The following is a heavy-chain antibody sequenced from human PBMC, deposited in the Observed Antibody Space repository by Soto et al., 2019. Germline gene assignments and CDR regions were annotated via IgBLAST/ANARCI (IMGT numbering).Heavy chain of an antibody. J-gene: IGHJ4*02. Sequence: QVQLVESGGGVVQPGRSLRLSCSVSGFTFSSHAMHWVRQAPGKGLEWVALISSDGSNKYYADSVKGRFTTSRDNSKNTMYLQMNSLRVEDTAVYYCARDDGGGSDCDLGYWGQGALVTVSS. CDR2: ISSDGSNK. V-gene: IGHV3-30-3*01. CDR1: GFTFSSHA. D-gene: IGHD1-26*01. CDR3: ARDDGGGSDCDLGY.